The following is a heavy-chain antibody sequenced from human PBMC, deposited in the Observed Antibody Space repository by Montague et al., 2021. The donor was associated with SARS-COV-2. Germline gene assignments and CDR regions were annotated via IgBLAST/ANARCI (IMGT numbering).Heavy chain of an antibody. J-gene: IGHJ4*02. V-gene: IGHV4-34*01. CDR3: ARVHLYFEGFDS. CDR2: VNQSGGT. D-gene: IGHD3-9*01. Sequence: SETRSLTCAVLGGSLSNNYWTWVRQPPGKGLEWIGEVNQSGGTTHYIPSLKGRVKISVDRSSNQMSLNLESVTAADTAVYYCARVHLYFEGFDSWGPGILVADSS. CDR1: GGSLSNNY.